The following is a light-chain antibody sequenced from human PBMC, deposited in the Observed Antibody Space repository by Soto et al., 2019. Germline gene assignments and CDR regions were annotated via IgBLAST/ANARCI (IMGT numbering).Light chain of an antibody. CDR2: DVT. J-gene: IGLJ2*01. V-gene: IGLV2-11*01. Sequence: QSALTQPRSVSGSPGQSVTISCTGTSSDVGGYDFVSWYQQHPGKAPKLTIYDVTKRPSWVPDRFSGAKSGNSASLTISGLRAEDEADYYCAAWDDSLNGVIFGGGTQLTVL. CDR1: SSDVGGYDF. CDR3: AAWDDSLNGVI.